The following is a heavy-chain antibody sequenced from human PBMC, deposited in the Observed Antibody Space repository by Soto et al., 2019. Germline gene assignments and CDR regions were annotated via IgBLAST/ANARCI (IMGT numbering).Heavy chain of an antibody. Sequence: VQLLESGGGLVQPGGSLRLSCAASGFTFSNYVMTWVRQAPGEGLEWVSAISGTGYNTFYADSLKGRFTISRDNSKNTVYLQMNSLTAEDAAVYYCTKSDFIWGKNINYFFDYWGQGTLVTVSS. J-gene: IGHJ4*02. CDR2: ISGTGYNT. CDR3: TKSDFIWGKNINYFFDY. CDR1: GFTFSNYV. D-gene: IGHD3-16*01. V-gene: IGHV3-23*01.